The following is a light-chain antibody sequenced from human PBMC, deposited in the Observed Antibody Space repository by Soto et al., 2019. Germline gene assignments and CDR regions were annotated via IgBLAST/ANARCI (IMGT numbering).Light chain of an antibody. Sequence: DIQMTQSPSTLSASVGDRVTITCRASQSISNWLAWYQQKPGIAPKLLIYSASSLESGVPSRFSGSGSGTEFTLTISSLQHDDFATYYCQQFYFYPLTFGRGTKVEI. CDR2: SAS. CDR3: QQFYFYPLT. V-gene: IGKV1-5*03. CDR1: QSISNW. J-gene: IGKJ4*01.